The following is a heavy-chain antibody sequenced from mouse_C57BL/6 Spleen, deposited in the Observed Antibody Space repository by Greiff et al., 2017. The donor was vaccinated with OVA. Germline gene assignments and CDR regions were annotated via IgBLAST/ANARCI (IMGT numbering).Heavy chain of an antibody. CDR2: ISSGSSTI. Sequence: EVMLVESGGGLVKPGGSLKLSCAASGFTFSDYGMHWVRQAPEKGLEWVAYISSGSSTIYYADTVKGRFTISRDNAKNTLFLQMTSLRSEDTAMYYCARIYWDGFDYWGQGTTRTVSS. CDR1: GFTFSDYG. CDR3: ARIYWDGFDY. D-gene: IGHD4-1*01. J-gene: IGHJ2*01. V-gene: IGHV5-17*01.